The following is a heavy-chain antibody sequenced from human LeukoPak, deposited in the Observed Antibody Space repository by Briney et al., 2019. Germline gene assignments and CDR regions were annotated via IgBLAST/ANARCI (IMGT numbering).Heavy chain of an antibody. CDR2: ISSSSYI. CDR3: ATGRYSSSPLDY. Sequence: GGSLRLSCAASGFTFSSYSMNWVRQAPGKGLEWVSSISSSSYIYYADSVKGRFTISRDNAKNSLYLQMNSLRAEDTAVYYCATGRYSSSPLDYWGQGTLVTVSS. CDR1: GFTFSSYS. V-gene: IGHV3-21*01. D-gene: IGHD6-6*01. J-gene: IGHJ4*02.